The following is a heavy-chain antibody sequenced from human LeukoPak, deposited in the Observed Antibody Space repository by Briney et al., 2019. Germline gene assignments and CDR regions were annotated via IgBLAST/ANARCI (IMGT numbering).Heavy chain of an antibody. Sequence: ASVKVSCKASGYTFTGYYLHWVRQAPGQGLEWMGWINPNSGGTNYAQKFQGRVTMTGDTSISTAYMELSRLSSDDTAVYYCAKDPFALRLGAFDSWGQGTMVTVSS. D-gene: IGHD3-16*01. CDR3: AKDPFALRLGAFDS. V-gene: IGHV1-2*02. CDR1: GYTFTGYY. J-gene: IGHJ3*01. CDR2: INPNSGGT.